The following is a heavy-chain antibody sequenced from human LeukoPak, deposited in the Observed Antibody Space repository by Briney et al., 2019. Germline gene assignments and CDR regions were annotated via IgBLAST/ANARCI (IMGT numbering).Heavy chain of an antibody. J-gene: IGHJ4*02. CDR1: GFTFDDYA. CDR2: ISWNSGSI. CDR3: ATSADILTGYRPDY. D-gene: IGHD3-9*01. Sequence: GRSLRLFCAASGFTFDDYAMHWVRQAPGKGLEWVSGISWNSGSIGYADSVKGRFTISRDNAKNSLYLQMNSLRAEDTALYYCATSADILTGYRPDYWGQGTLVTVSS. V-gene: IGHV3-9*01.